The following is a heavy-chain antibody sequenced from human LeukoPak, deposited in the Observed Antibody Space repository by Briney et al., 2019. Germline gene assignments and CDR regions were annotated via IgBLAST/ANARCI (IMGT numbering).Heavy chain of an antibody. CDR1: GYTFTSYD. D-gene: IGHD2-2*01. CDR2: MNPNSGNT. J-gene: IGHJ4*02. V-gene: IGHV1-8*03. CDR3: ARGFRPDPNRYYFDY. Sequence: ASVKVSCKASGYTFTSYDINWVRQATGQGLEWMGWMNPNSGNTGYAQKFQGRVTITRNTSISTAYMELSSLRSEDTAVYYCARGFRPDPNRYYFDYWGQGTLVTVSS.